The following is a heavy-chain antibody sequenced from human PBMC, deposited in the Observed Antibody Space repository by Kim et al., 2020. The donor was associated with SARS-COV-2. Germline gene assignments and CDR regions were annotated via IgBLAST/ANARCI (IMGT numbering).Heavy chain of an antibody. CDR2: INHSGST. CDR3: ARGTTYYYDSSGPIYGMDV. Sequence: SETLSLTCAVYGGSFSGYYWSWIRQPPGKGLEWIGEINHSGSTNYNPSLKSRVTISVDTSKNQFSLKLSSVTAADTAVYYCARGTTYYYDSSGPIYGMDV. V-gene: IGHV4-34*01. J-gene: IGHJ6*01. CDR1: GGSFSGYY. D-gene: IGHD3-22*01.